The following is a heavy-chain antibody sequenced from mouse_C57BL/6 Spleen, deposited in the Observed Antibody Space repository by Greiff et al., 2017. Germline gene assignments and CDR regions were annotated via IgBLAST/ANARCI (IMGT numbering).Heavy chain of an antibody. CDR2: IHPNSGST. CDR1: GYTFTSYW. D-gene: IGHD3-3*01. V-gene: IGHV1-64*01. J-gene: IGHJ2*01. CDR3: AKSTGQYYFDY. Sequence: VKLQQPGAELVKPGASVKLSCKASGYTFTSYWMHWVKQRPGQGLEWIGMIHPNSGSTNYNEKFKSKATLTVDKSSSTAYMQLSSLTSEDSAVYYCAKSTGQYYFDYWGQGTTLTVSS.